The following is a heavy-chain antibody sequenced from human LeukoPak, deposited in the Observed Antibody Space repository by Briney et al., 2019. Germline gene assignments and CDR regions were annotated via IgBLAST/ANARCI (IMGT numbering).Heavy chain of an antibody. CDR2: MNPNSGYT. CDR3: ARVTGSIDY. CDR1: GYTFTTYD. D-gene: IGHD3-9*01. J-gene: IGHJ4*02. V-gene: IGHV1-8*03. Sequence: ASVKVSCKASGYTFTTYDINWVRQATGQGLEWMGWMNPNSGYTGYAQKFQGRVTITRDTSISTAYMELSSLRSEDTAVYYCARVTGSIDYWGQGTLVTVSS.